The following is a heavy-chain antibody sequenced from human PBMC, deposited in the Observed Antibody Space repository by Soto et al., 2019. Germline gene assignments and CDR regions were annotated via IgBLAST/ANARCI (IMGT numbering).Heavy chain of an antibody. CDR2: IYYSGST. CDR3: ARVVSTMVRGVFTRGRDYYYYMDV. J-gene: IGHJ6*03. D-gene: IGHD3-10*01. Sequence: PSETLSLTCTVSGGSISSYYWSWIRQPPGKGLEWIGYIYYSGSTNYNPSLKSRVTISVDTSKNQFSLKLSSVTAGDTAVYYCARVVSTMVRGVFTRGRDYYYYMDVWGKGTTVTVSS. CDR1: GGSISSYY. V-gene: IGHV4-59*01.